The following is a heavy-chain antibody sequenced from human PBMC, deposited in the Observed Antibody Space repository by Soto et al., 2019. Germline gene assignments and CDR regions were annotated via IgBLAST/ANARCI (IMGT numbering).Heavy chain of an antibody. V-gene: IGHV4-4*07. CDR3: ARDTDMVRGRWFDP. CDR2: IYTSGNT. Sequence: PSETLSLTCTVSGGSISSYYWSWIRQPAGKGLEWIGRIYTSGNTNYNPSLKSRVTMSVDTSKNQFSLKLDSVTAADTAVYYCARDTDMVRGRWFDPWGQGTLVTVSS. D-gene: IGHD3-10*01. CDR1: GGSISSYY. J-gene: IGHJ5*02.